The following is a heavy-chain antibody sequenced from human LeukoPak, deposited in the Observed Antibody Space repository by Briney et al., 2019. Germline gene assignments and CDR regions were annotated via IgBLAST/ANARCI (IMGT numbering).Heavy chain of an antibody. D-gene: IGHD2-2*01. CDR3: ANHLACGSTSCPPFDD. J-gene: IGHJ4*02. V-gene: IGHV3-21*01. CDR1: GFTFNSYS. CDR2: ISSSSNYI. Sequence: PGGSLRLSCAASGFTFNSYSMNWVRQAPGKGLEWVSSISSSSNYIYYADSVKGRFTISRDNAKNSLYLQMNSLRAEDTAVYYCANHLACGSTSCPPFDDWGQGTLVTVSS.